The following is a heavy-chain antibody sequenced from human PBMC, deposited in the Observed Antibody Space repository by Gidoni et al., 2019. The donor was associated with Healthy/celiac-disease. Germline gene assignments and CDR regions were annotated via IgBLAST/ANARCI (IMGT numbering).Heavy chain of an antibody. J-gene: IGHJ4*02. V-gene: IGHV3-33*01. D-gene: IGHD1-26*01. CDR2: IWYDGSNK. CDR3: ARDLSGSYPFDY. CDR1: GFTFSSYG. Sequence: QVQLVESGGGVVQPGRSLRLSCAASGFTFSSYGMHWVRQAPGKGLEWVAVIWYDGSNKYYADSVKGRFTISRDNSKNTLYLQMNSLRAEDTAVYYCARDLSGSYPFDYWGQGTLVTVSS.